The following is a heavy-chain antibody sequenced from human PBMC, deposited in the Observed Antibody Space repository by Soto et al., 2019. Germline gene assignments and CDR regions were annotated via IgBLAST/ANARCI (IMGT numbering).Heavy chain of an antibody. Sequence: EVKLVESGGGLVQPGGSLRLSCAASGFTVSDYYMTWVRQAPGKGLEWVSLLYSGGSTIYTDSVKGRVTISRDSSKKTLYLQMNNLRVEATAVYYCARATVGASDFGFDSWGQGTLVTVSS. V-gene: IGHV3-53*01. CDR1: GFTVSDYY. D-gene: IGHD1-26*01. J-gene: IGHJ4*02. CDR3: ARATVGASDFGFDS. CDR2: LYSGGST.